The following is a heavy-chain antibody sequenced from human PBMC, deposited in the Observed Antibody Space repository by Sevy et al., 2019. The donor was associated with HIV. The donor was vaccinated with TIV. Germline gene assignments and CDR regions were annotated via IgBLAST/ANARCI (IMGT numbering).Heavy chain of an antibody. J-gene: IGHJ4*02. CDR1: GFTVNDKY. Sequence: GGSLRLSCAISGFTVNDKYIIWVRQAPGKGLEWVSVIFSSGSTYYADSAKGRFTISRDISKNTVYLQMNSVRAEDTAVYYCVSLFLSYRSGWSYFDYWGQGTLVTVSS. CDR2: IFSSGST. CDR3: VSLFLSYRSGWSYFDY. V-gene: IGHV3-66*02. D-gene: IGHD6-19*01.